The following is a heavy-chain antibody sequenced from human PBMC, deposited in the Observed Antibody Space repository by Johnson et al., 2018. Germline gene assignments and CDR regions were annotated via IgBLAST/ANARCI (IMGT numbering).Heavy chain of an antibody. V-gene: IGHV3-21*01. J-gene: IGHJ3*02. D-gene: IGHD3-16*01. CDR2: ISSSSSYI. CDR3: GTGGNEAFDI. Sequence: EVQLLETGGGLVKPGGSXRLSCAASGFTFSSYSMNWVRQAPGKGLEWVSSISSSSSYIYYADSVKGRFTLSRDNAKNSLYLQMNSLRAEDTDVYYCGTGGNEAFDIWGQGTMVTVSS. CDR1: GFTFSSYS.